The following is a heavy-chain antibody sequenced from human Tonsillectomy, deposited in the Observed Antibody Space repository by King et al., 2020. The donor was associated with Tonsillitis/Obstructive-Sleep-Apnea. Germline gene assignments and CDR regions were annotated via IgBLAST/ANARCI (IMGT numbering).Heavy chain of an antibody. D-gene: IGHD3-22*01. CDR3: ARDYYVRSGFYHGYFRH. CDR2: SRPNNGDT. Sequence: QLVQSGAEVKKPGASVKVSCKASGYTFTSYDITWVRQAPGQGLEWMGWSRPNNGDTNYAQKLQGRVTMTSDTSTSTAYMELRSLRSDDTAVYYCARDYYVRSGFYHGYFRHWGQGTLVTVSS. V-gene: IGHV1-18*01. CDR1: GYTFTSYD. J-gene: IGHJ1*01.